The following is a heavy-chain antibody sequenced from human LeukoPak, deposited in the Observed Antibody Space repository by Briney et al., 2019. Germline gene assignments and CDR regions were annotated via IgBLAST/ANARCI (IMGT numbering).Heavy chain of an antibody. V-gene: IGHV3-30-3*01. CDR3: ARAPTDYSSSWPPSDV. CDR1: GFTFSNYA. D-gene: IGHD6-13*01. Sequence: AGGSLRLSCAASGFTFSNYAVHWVRQAPGKGLEWVALMSYDGSDKYYADSVKGRFTISRDNSKNTLYLQMNSLRVEDTAVYYCARAPTDYSSSWPPSDVWGQGTTVTVSS. CDR2: MSYDGSDK. J-gene: IGHJ6*02.